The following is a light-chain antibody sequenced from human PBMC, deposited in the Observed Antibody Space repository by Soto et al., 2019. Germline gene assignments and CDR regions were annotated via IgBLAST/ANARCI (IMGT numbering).Light chain of an antibody. CDR2: DVS. CDR3: SSYTSGTTFV. V-gene: IGLV2-14*01. Sequence: QSALTQPASVSGSPGQSITISCTGTSSDVGGYNYVSWYQQEPGKAPKLMICDVSNRPSGVSNRFSGSKSGNTASLTISGLQDEDEADYYCSSYTSGTTFVFGTGTKLTVL. CDR1: SSDVGGYNY. J-gene: IGLJ1*01.